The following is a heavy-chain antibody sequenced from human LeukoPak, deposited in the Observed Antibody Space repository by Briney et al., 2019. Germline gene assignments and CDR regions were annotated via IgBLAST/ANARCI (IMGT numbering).Heavy chain of an antibody. V-gene: IGHV4-4*07. J-gene: IGHJ5*02. CDR2: IYTSGST. CDR3: ARGDYGGNSVWFDP. CDR1: GGSISSYY. Sequence: PSETLSLTCTVSGGSISSYYWSWIRQPAGKGLEWIGRIYTSGSTNYNPSLKSRVTMSVDTSKNQFSLKLSSVTAADTAVYYCARGDYGGNSVWFDPWGQGTLVTVSS. D-gene: IGHD4-23*01.